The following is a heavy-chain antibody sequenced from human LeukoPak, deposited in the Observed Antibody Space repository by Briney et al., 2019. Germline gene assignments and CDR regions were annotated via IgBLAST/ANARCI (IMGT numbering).Heavy chain of an antibody. J-gene: IGHJ4*02. CDR2: ISSSSSTI. V-gene: IGHV3-48*01. CDR3: ARDGYNDFDY. Sequence: GGPLRLSCAASGFTFSSYSMNLVRQAPGKGLEWVSYISSSSSTIYYADSVKGRFTISRDNAKNSLYLQMNSLRAEDTAVYYCARDGYNDFDYWGQGTLVTVSS. CDR1: GFTFSSYS. D-gene: IGHD5-12*01.